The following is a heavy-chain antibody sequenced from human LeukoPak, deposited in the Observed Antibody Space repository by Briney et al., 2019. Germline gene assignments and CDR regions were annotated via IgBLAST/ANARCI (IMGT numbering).Heavy chain of an antibody. Sequence: SVKVSCKASGFTFTSSAVQWVRQARGQRLEWIGWIVVGSGNTNYAQKFQERVTITRDMSTSTAYMELSSLRSEDTAVYYCAADSSHSSGYYYSDSWGQGTLSPSPQ. V-gene: IGHV1-58*01. CDR1: GFTFTSSA. CDR3: AADSSHSSGYYYSDS. CDR2: IVVGSGNT. D-gene: IGHD3-22*01. J-gene: IGHJ4*02.